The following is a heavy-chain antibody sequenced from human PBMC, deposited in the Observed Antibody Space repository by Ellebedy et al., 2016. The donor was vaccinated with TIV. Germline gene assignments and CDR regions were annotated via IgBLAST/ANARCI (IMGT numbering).Heavy chain of an antibody. D-gene: IGHD5-12*01. J-gene: IGHJ3*02. CDR2: IIPLFHIT. CDR3: AREGGIGVYSGYIGAFDI. Sequence: AASVKVSCKASGGTFSSYAISWVRQAPGQGPEWMGGIIPLFHITNHAQRFQGRVNITADRSTGTAYMELSSLRSDDTAVYYCAREGGIGVYSGYIGAFDIWGQGTMVTVSS. CDR1: GGTFSSYA. V-gene: IGHV1-69*10.